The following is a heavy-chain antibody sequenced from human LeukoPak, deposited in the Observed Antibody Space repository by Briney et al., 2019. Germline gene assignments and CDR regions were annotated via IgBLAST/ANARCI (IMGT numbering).Heavy chain of an antibody. Sequence: GGSLRLSCAASGFTFSSYWMNWVRQAPGKGLVWVSRIASDGSSTTYADPVKGRFSISRDNAKNTLYLQMNSLRVEDTAVYYCARGRPHGNDYWGQGTLVTVSS. CDR2: IASDGSST. V-gene: IGHV3-74*01. CDR3: ARGRPHGNDY. D-gene: IGHD4-23*01. CDR1: GFTFSSYW. J-gene: IGHJ4*02.